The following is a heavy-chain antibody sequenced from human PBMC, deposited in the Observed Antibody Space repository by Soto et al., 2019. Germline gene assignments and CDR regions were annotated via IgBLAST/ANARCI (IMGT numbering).Heavy chain of an antibody. J-gene: IGHJ3*02. CDR3: ASSSGAPLRYFDWLAPHDAFDI. CDR2: IYYGGST. D-gene: IGHD3-9*01. CDR1: GGSISRSGYY. Sequence: SETLSLTCTVSGGSISRSGYYWSWIRQHPGKGLEWIGYIYYGGSTSYNPSLKSRVTISVDTSKNQFSLKLSSVTAADTAVYYCASSSGAPLRYFDWLAPHDAFDIWGQGTMVTVSS. V-gene: IGHV4-39*01.